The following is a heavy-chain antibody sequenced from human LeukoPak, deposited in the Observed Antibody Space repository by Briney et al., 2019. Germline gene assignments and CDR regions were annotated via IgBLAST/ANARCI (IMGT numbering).Heavy chain of an antibody. CDR3: ARDHPYSSGWYGRVEALDL. CDR2: IYYSGST. Sequence: PSETLSLTCTVSGGSISSGSYYWSWIRQHPGKGLEWIGYIYYSGSTYYNPSLKSRVTISVDTSKNQFSLKLSSVTAADTAVYYCARDHPYSSGWYGRVEALDLWGQGTTVTVSS. D-gene: IGHD6-19*01. V-gene: IGHV4-31*03. CDR1: GGSISSGSYY. J-gene: IGHJ3*01.